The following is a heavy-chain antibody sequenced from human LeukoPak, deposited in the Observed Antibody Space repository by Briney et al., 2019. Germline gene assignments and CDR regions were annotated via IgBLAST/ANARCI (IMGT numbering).Heavy chain of an antibody. D-gene: IGHD2/OR15-2a*01. J-gene: IGHJ3*02. CDR1: GGSISSDH. Sequence: SETLSLTCTVSGGSISSDHWNWIRQPPGKGPEWIGCIYYSGRNYYNPSLKSPVTISVDMSKSQFSLRLTSVTAADTAVYYCARKNDFDIWGQGTLVTVSS. CDR2: IYYSGRN. CDR3: ARKNDFDI. V-gene: IGHV4-59*01.